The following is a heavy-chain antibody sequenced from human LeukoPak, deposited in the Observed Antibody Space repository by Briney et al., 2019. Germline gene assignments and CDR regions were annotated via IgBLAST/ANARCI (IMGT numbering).Heavy chain of an antibody. Sequence: PGGSLRLSCAASGFTFSDYYMSWIRQAPGKGLEWVSYISSSGSTIYYADSVKGRFTISRDNAKNSLYLQMNSLRAEDTAVYYCARETFDYADSYYYYGMDVWGQGTTVTVSS. CDR2: ISSSGSTI. D-gene: IGHD4-17*01. J-gene: IGHJ6*02. CDR1: GFTFSDYY. CDR3: ARETFDYADSYYYYGMDV. V-gene: IGHV3-11*01.